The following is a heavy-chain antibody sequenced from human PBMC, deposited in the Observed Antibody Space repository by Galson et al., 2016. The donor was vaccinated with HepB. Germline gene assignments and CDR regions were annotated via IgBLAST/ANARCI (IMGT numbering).Heavy chain of an antibody. CDR1: GYTFTSYA. V-gene: IGHV7-4-1*02. D-gene: IGHD4-17*01. CDR2: IKTNTGSP. CDR3: ARAMGDYVLDGFDI. Sequence: SVKVSCKASGYTFTSYAMNWVRQAPEQGLEWMGWIKTNTGSPMYAQGFSGRFVFSLDTSVSTAYLQISSLKAEDTAVYYCARAMGDYVLDGFDIWGQGTVVTVSS. J-gene: IGHJ3*02.